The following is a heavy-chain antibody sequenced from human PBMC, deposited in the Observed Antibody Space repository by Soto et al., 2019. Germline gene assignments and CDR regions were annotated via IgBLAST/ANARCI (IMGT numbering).Heavy chain of an antibody. CDR3: AKETSPNTFYTFDF. V-gene: IGHV3-23*01. D-gene: IGHD2-2*02. Sequence: PGGSLRLSCTASGFAFSTYAMSWVRQAPGEGLEWVSSISENGVYTDYADSVKGRFTISRDNSKNTLYVQMTSLRAEDTAVYYCAKETSPNTFYTFDFWGQGIMVPV. J-gene: IGHJ3*01. CDR1: GFAFSTYA. CDR2: ISENGVYT.